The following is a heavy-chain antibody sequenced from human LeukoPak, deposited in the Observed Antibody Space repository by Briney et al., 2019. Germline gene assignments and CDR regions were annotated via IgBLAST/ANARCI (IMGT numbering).Heavy chain of an antibody. J-gene: IGHJ4*02. Sequence: GESLKISCKGSGYSFTNYWIGWVRQLPGKGLEWMGIISPDGSDTKYSPSFQGQVTISADKSITTAYLQWSSLKASDTAMYYCARPYASYYFDYWGQGTPVTVSS. CDR2: ISPDGSDT. V-gene: IGHV5-51*01. CDR3: ARPYASYYFDY. CDR1: GYSFTNYW. D-gene: IGHD4-17*01.